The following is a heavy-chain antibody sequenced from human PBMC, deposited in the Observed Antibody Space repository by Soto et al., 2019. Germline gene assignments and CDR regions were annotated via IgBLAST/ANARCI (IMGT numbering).Heavy chain of an antibody. V-gene: IGHV4-61*01. D-gene: IGHD3-3*01. J-gene: IGHJ6*02. CDR3: ARVVIMYYYGMDV. Sequence: PSETLSLTCTVSGGSVSSGSYYWSWIRQPPGKGLEWIGYIYYSGSTNYNPSLKSRVTISVDTSKNQFSLKLSSVTAADTAVYYCARVVIMYYYGMDVWGQGTTVTAP. CDR1: GGSVSSGSYY. CDR2: IYYSGST.